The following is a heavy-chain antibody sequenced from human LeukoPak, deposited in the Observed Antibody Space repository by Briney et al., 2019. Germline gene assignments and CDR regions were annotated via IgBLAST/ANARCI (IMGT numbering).Heavy chain of an antibody. J-gene: IGHJ4*02. Sequence: PGGSLRLSCAASGFTFSSYEMNWVRQAPGKGLEWVSYISSSGSSIYYADSVKGRFTISRDNAKNSLYLQMNSLRAEDTAVYYCARESEKQQLVPYFDYWGQGTLVTVSS. CDR1: GFTFSSYE. V-gene: IGHV3-48*03. CDR2: ISSSGSSI. D-gene: IGHD6-13*01. CDR3: ARESEKQQLVPYFDY.